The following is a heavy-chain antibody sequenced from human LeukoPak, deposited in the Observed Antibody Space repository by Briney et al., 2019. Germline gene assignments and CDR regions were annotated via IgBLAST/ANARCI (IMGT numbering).Heavy chain of an antibody. J-gene: IGHJ5*02. CDR3: ARVVPFGKFLLYNWFDP. D-gene: IGHD3-10*01. V-gene: IGHV4-30-4*08. Sequence: SSQTLSLXCTVSGGSISSGDYYWSWIRQPPGKGLEWIGYIYYSGSTYYNPSLKSRVTISVDTSKNQFSLKLSSVTAADTAVYYCARVVPFGKFLLYNWFDPWGQGTLVTVSS. CDR2: IYYSGST. CDR1: GGSISSGDYY.